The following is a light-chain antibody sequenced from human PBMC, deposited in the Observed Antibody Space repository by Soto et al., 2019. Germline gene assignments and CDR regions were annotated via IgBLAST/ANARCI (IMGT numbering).Light chain of an antibody. V-gene: IGKV3-20*01. CDR3: QQYGSSPWT. Sequence: EIVLTQSPGTLSLSPGERATLSCRASQSVSSSYLAWYQQKPGQAPRLLIYGASSRATGIPDRFSGSGSGTDFTLTISRLAPEDFAVYYCQQYGSSPWTFGQGT. J-gene: IGKJ1*01. CDR1: QSVSSSY. CDR2: GAS.